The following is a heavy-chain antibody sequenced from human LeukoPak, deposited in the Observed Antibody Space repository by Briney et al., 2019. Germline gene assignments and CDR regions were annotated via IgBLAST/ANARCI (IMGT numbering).Heavy chain of an antibody. D-gene: IGHD6-19*01. CDR1: GDTFSSYA. CDR2: IIPILGIA. J-gene: IGHJ4*02. CDR3: ARDGIAVAGTFDY. V-gene: IGHV1-69*04. Sequence: TVKVSCKASGDTFSSYAISWVRQAPGQGLEWMGRIIPILGIANYAQKFQGRVTITADKSTSTAYMELSSLRSEDTAVYYCARDGIAVAGTFDYWGQGTLVTVSS.